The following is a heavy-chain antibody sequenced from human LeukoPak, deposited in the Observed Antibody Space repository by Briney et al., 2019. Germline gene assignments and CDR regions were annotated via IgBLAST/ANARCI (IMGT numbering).Heavy chain of an antibody. CDR1: GFTFSSYS. D-gene: IGHD5-24*01. Sequence: GGSLRLSCAASGFTFSSYSMNWVRQAPGKGLEWVSSISSSSSYIYYADSVKGRFTISRDNAKNSLYLQMNSLRAEDTAVYYCARVPGRDGYNSGLFDYWGQGTLVTVSS. V-gene: IGHV3-21*01. J-gene: IGHJ4*02. CDR3: ARVPGRDGYNSGLFDY. CDR2: ISSSSSYI.